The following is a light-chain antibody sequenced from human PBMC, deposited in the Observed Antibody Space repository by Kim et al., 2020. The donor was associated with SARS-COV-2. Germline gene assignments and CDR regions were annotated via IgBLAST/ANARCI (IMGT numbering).Light chain of an antibody. J-gene: IGKJ1*01. CDR2: KAS. V-gene: IGKV1-5*03. Sequence: SAAVGARVTITCRASQSVYTWLAWYQQKPGKAPELLIDKASILESGVPSRFTGSGSGTEFTLTISSLQPGDFATYYCQQYSTHRTFGQGTKVDIK. CDR1: QSVYTW. CDR3: QQYSTHRT.